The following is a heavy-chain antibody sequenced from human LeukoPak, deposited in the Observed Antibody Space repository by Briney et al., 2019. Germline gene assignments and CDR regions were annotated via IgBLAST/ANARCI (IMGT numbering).Heavy chain of an antibody. Sequence: GASVKVSCKASGYTFTDYYIHWVRQAPGQGLEWTGWINPNSGGTNYAQKFQGRVTMTRDTSISTAYMELSRLRSDGTAVYYCARGGIVGVYNWFDPWGQGTLVTVSS. CDR3: ARGGIVGVYNWFDP. CDR2: INPNSGGT. CDR1: GYTFTDYY. J-gene: IGHJ5*02. D-gene: IGHD1-26*01. V-gene: IGHV1-2*02.